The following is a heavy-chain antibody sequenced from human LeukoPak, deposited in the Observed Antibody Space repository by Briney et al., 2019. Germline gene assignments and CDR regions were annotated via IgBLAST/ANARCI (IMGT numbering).Heavy chain of an antibody. CDR3: ATFGCNGDCDY. V-gene: IGHV3-23*01. D-gene: IGHD3-10*01. Sequence: GESLRLSCAASGFTFSTYTMSWVRQAPGKGLEWVSAITGRGGYTYYADSVKGRFTISRDNSKNTMFLQMNSLRAEDTAVYYCATFGCNGDCDYWGQGTLVTVSS. J-gene: IGHJ4*02. CDR1: GFTFSTYT. CDR2: ITGRGGYT.